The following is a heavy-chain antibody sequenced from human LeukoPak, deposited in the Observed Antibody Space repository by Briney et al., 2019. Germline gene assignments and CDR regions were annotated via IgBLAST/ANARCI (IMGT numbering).Heavy chain of an antibody. Sequence: ASVKVSCKASGYTFTSYYMHWVRQAPGQGLEWMGIINPSGGSTSYAQKFQGRVTMTRDTSTSTVYMELSSLRSEDTAVYYCARGAGSYYATEYYFDYWGQGTLVTVSS. CDR3: ARGAGSYYATEYYFDY. J-gene: IGHJ4*02. D-gene: IGHD1-26*01. CDR2: INPSGGST. V-gene: IGHV1-46*01. CDR1: GYTFTSYY.